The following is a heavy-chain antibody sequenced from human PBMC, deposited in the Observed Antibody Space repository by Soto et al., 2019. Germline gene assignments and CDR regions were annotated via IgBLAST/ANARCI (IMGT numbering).Heavy chain of an antibody. V-gene: IGHV4-34*01. CDR2: INHSGST. D-gene: IGHD4-4*01. CDR1: GGSFSGYY. Sequence: PSETLSLTCAVYGGSFSGYYWSWIRQPPGKGLEWIGEINHSGSTNYNPSLKRRVTISVDTSKNQFSLKLSSVTAADTAVYYCARPYSNYRDYYYYYMDVWGKGTTVTVSS. CDR3: ARPYSNYRDYYYYYMDV. J-gene: IGHJ6*03.